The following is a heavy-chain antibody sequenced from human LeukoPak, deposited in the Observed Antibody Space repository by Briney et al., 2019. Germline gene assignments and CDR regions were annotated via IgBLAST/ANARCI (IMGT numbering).Heavy chain of an antibody. CDR2: IYHSGST. Sequence: SQTLSLTCTASGGSISSGGYYWSWIRQPPGKGLEWIGYIYHSGSTYYNPSLKSRVTISVDRSKNQFSLKLSSVTAADTAVYYCARASITGTADVGYWGQGTLVTVSS. CDR3: ARASITGTADVGY. CDR1: GGSISSGGYY. V-gene: IGHV4-30-2*01. J-gene: IGHJ4*02. D-gene: IGHD1-7*01.